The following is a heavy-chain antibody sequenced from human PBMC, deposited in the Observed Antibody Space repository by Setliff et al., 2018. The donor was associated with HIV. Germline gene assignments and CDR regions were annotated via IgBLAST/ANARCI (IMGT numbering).Heavy chain of an antibody. D-gene: IGHD3-22*01. V-gene: IGHV3-74*03. CDR2: LNSDGSST. Sequence: GGSLRLSCAASGFIFRNYWMHWVRQAPGKGLVWVSCLNSDGSSTTYADAVQGRFTISRDNAKNMLFLQMNSLRAEDTAVYYCARAHDNHDSSGYSHDSWGQGSLVTVSS. J-gene: IGHJ4*02. CDR1: GFIFRNYW. CDR3: ARAHDNHDSSGYSHDS.